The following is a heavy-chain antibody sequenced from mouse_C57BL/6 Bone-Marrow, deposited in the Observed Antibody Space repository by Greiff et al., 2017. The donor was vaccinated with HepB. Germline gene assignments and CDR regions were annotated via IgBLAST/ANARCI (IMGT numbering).Heavy chain of an antibody. CDR3: ARRGGYDGAWFAY. J-gene: IGHJ3*01. V-gene: IGHV1-81*01. D-gene: IGHD2-2*01. Sequence: VQRVESGAELARPGASVKLSCKASGYTFTSYGISSVKQRTGQGLEWIGEIYPRSGNTYYNEKLKGKATLTADKSSSTAYMELRSLTSEDSAVYFCARRGGYDGAWFAYWGQGTLVTVSA. CDR1: GYTFTSYG. CDR2: IYPRSGNT.